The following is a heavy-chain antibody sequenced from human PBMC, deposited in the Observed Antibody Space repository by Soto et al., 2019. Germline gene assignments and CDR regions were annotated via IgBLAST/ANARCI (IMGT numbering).Heavy chain of an antibody. CDR3: ARECSGSYSNYGVDY. J-gene: IGHJ4*02. Sequence: QVQLVQSGAEVKKPGSSVKVSCKASGGTFSSYTISWVRQAPGQGLEWMGRIIPILGIANYAQKFQGRVTITADKPTSTAYMELSSLRSEDTAVYYCARECSGSYSNYGVDYWGQGTLVTVSS. CDR2: IIPILGIA. D-gene: IGHD3-10*02. CDR1: GGTFSSYT. V-gene: IGHV1-69*08.